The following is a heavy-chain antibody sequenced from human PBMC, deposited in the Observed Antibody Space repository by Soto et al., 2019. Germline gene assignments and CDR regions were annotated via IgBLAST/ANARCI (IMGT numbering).Heavy chain of an antibody. Sequence: GVSLRLSCAASGFTVSSYAMHWVRQAPGKGLEWVAVVSYDGSNKYYADSVKGRFTISRDNSKNTLYLQMNSLRAEDTAVYNFETDEGGLRYFEWLFNDAFDIWVQGSMVIVSS. CDR1: GFTVSSYA. D-gene: IGHD3-9*01. CDR2: VSYDGSNK. J-gene: IGHJ3*02. CDR3: ETDEGGLRYFEWLFNDAFDI. V-gene: IGHV3-30-3*01.